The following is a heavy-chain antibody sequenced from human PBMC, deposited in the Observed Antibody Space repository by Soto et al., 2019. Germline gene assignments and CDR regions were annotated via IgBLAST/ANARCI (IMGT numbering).Heavy chain of an antibody. J-gene: IGHJ4*02. CDR1: GGSISSSSYY. CDR2: IYYSGST. D-gene: IGHD6-19*01. CDR3: ARQYSSGWYWG. Sequence: QLQLQESGPGLVKPSETLSLTCTVSGGSISSSSYYWGWMRQPPGKGLEWIGSIYYSGSTYYNPSLKSRVTISVDTSKNQFSLKLSSVTAADTAVYYCARQYSSGWYWGWGQGTLVTVSS. V-gene: IGHV4-39*01.